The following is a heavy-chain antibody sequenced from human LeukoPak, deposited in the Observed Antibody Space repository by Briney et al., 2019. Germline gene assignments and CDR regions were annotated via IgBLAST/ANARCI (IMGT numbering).Heavy chain of an antibody. CDR1: GFTFSSYW. CDR2: IKQDGSEK. CDR3: ARDLTTGAPGADY. Sequence: GGSLRLSCAASGFTFSSYWMTWVRQAPGKGLEWLANIKQDGSEKYYVDSVKGRFTISRDNAKNSLYMQMNSLRAEDTAVYYCARDLTTGAPGADYWGQGTLATVSS. D-gene: IGHD1-1*01. V-gene: IGHV3-7*01. J-gene: IGHJ4*02.